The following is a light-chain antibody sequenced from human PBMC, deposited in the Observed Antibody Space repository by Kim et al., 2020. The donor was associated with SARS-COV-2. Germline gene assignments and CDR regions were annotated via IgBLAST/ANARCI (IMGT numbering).Light chain of an antibody. V-gene: IGKV3-20*01. Sequence: PGERATLSCRASQSVSSSYLAWYQQKPGQAPRLLIYGASSRATGIPDRFSGSGSGTDFTLTISRLEPEDFAVYFCQQYGSSPPITFGQGTRLEIK. J-gene: IGKJ5*01. CDR2: GAS. CDR1: QSVSSSY. CDR3: QQYGSSPPIT.